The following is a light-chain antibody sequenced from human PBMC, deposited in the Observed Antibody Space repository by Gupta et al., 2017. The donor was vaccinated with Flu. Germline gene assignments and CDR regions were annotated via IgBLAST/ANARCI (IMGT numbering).Light chain of an antibody. V-gene: IGLV2-14*03. Sequence: GQSIAISCTGSGSDVGAYNYVSWYQQHPGKAPKLIIYDVTNRPSGVSTRFSGSKSGNTASLTISGLQAEDEADYYCSSYGAVGLFGGGTKVTVL. CDR2: DVT. CDR1: GSDVGAYNY. J-gene: IGLJ3*02. CDR3: SSYGAVGL.